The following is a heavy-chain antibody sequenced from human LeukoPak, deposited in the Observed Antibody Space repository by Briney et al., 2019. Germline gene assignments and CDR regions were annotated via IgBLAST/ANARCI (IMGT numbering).Heavy chain of an antibody. CDR3: AREIPGYSYGPFDP. Sequence: SETLSLTCSVSGGSISSSSYYWGWIRQPPGKGLEWIGTIYYRGSTYYNPSLKSRVTISVDTSKNQFSLKLSSVTAADTAVYYCAREIPGYSYGPFDPWGQGTLVTVSS. J-gene: IGHJ5*02. CDR2: IYYRGST. CDR1: GGSISSSSYY. V-gene: IGHV4-39*07. D-gene: IGHD5-18*01.